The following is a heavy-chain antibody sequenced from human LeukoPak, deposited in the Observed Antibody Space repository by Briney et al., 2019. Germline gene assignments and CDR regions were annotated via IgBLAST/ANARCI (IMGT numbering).Heavy chain of an antibody. D-gene: IGHD1-26*01. CDR1: GGSIGSYY. J-gene: IGHJ6*03. V-gene: IGHV4-59*01. CDR3: ARGREDHYYYYYMDV. CDR2: IYSSGST. Sequence: TTSETLSLTCGVSGGSIGSYYWSWIRQAPGKGLEWIGYIYSSGSTNYNPSLKGRLTISVDTSKNHFSLRLRSVTAADTAVYYCARGREDHYYYYYMDVWGKGTTVAISS.